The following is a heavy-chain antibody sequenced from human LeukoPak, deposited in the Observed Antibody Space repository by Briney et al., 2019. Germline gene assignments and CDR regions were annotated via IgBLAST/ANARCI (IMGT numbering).Heavy chain of an antibody. J-gene: IGHJ4*02. CDR3: ARAPSGILDY. CDR1: GGSISSSSYY. Sequence: SETLSLTCTVSGGSISSSSYYWGWIRQPPGKGPEWIGSIYYSGSTYYNPSLKSRVTISVDTSKNQFSLKLSSVTAADTAVYYCARAPSGILDYWGQGTLVTVSS. V-gene: IGHV4-39*07. CDR2: IYYSGST. D-gene: IGHD1-14*01.